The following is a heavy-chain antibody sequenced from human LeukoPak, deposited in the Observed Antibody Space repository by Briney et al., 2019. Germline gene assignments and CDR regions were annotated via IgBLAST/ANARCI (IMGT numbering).Heavy chain of an antibody. V-gene: IGHV1-18*01. Sequence: ASVTVSCKASGYTFTSYGISWVRQAPGQGLEWMGWISAYNGNTNYAQKLQGRVTMTTDTSTSTAYMELRSLRSDDTAVYYCAWYYGSGAPYGMDVWGQGTTVTVSS. J-gene: IGHJ6*02. CDR2: ISAYNGNT. CDR1: GYTFTSYG. CDR3: AWYYGSGAPYGMDV. D-gene: IGHD3-10*01.